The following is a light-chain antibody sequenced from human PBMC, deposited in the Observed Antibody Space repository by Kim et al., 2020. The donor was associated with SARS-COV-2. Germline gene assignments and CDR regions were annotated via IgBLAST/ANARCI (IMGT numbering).Light chain of an antibody. J-gene: IGLJ3*02. Sequence: VALGQTVRITCQGDSLRSNYASWYQQKPGQAPVLVIYGKNNRPSGIPDRFSGSSSGNTASLTITGAQAEDEADYYCNSRDSSGSWVFGGGTQLTVL. CDR3: NSRDSSGSWV. V-gene: IGLV3-19*01. CDR2: GKN. CDR1: SLRSNY.